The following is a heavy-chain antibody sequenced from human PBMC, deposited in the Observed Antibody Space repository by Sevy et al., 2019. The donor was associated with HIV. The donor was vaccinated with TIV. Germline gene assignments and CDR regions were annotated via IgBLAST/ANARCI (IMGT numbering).Heavy chain of an antibody. D-gene: IGHD1-7*01. V-gene: IGHV3-74*01. CDR1: GFTFSNYW. Sequence: GGSLRLSCAASGFTFSNYWMHWVRQVPGKGPVWVSRINSEGTTTDYADSVKGRFTISRVNAKNTLFLQMSGLRAEDTAVYFCGRAVPYNWNYVYNYSMDFWGKGTTVTVSS. CDR3: GRAVPYNWNYVYNYSMDF. J-gene: IGHJ6*03. CDR2: INSEGTTT.